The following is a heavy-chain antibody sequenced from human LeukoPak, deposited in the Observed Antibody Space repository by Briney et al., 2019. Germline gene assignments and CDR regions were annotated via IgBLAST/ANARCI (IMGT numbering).Heavy chain of an antibody. CDR2: ISYDGSNK. CDR1: GFTFSSYA. CDR3: ARARRGFGELLGAFDI. D-gene: IGHD3-10*01. V-gene: IGHV3-30-3*01. J-gene: IGHJ3*02. Sequence: PGGSLRLSCAASGFTFSSYAMHWVRQAPGKGLEWVAVISYDGSNKYYADSVKGRFTISRDNSKNTLYLQMNGLRAEDTAVYYCARARRGFGELLGAFDIWGQGTMVTVSS.